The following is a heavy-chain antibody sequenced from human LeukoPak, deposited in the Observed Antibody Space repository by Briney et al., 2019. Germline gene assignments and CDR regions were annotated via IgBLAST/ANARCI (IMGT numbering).Heavy chain of an antibody. CDR3: TGTGYCGGDCSFDY. CDR1: GFTFSGSA. V-gene: IGHV3-73*01. D-gene: IGHD2-21*02. Sequence: GSLRLSCAASGFTFSGSAMHWVRQASGKGLGWVGRIRSKANHYATAYAASVKGRFTVSRDDSKNTAYLQMNSLKTEDTAVYYCTGTGYCGGDCSFDYRGQGTLVTVSS. J-gene: IGHJ4*02. CDR2: IRSKANHYAT.